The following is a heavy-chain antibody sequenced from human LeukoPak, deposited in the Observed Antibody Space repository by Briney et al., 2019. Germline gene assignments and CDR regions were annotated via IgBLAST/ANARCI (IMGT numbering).Heavy chain of an antibody. CDR2: INPNSGGT. D-gene: IGHD6-19*01. CDR3: AREVAVAGRGSYFDY. J-gene: IGHJ4*02. V-gene: IGHV1-2*02. Sequence: ASVKVSCKASGYTFTGYYMHWVRQAPGQGLEWMGWINPNSGGTNYAQKFQGRVTMTRDTSISTAYMELSRLRSDDTAVYYCAREVAVAGRGSYFDYWGQGTLVTVS. CDR1: GYTFTGYY.